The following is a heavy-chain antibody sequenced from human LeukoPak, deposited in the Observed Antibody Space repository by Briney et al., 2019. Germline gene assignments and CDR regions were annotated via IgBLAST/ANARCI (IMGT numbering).Heavy chain of an antibody. Sequence: AGGSLRLSCAASGFTFSSYSMNWVRQAPGKGLEWVSAITGSGGSTYYADSVKGRFTISRDNSKNTLYLQMNSLRAEDTAVYYCAKSSPQYYFDYWGQGTLVTVSS. D-gene: IGHD6-6*01. J-gene: IGHJ4*02. V-gene: IGHV3-23*01. CDR1: GFTFSSYS. CDR3: AKSSPQYYFDY. CDR2: ITGSGGST.